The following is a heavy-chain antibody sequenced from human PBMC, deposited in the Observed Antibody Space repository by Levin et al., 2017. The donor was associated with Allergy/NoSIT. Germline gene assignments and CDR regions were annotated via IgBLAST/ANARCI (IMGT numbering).Heavy chain of an antibody. J-gene: IGHJ4*02. CDR3: ARPIAASRYYFDC. CDR1: GFTFSSYV. V-gene: IGHV3-23*01. CDR2: ISGGGGST. Sequence: GGSLRLSCAASGFTFSSYVMIWVRQAPGKGLEWVSAISGGGGSTYYADSVKGRFTISRDNSQNTLYLQINKLRAEDTAVYYCARPIAASRYYFDCWGQGTLVTVSS.